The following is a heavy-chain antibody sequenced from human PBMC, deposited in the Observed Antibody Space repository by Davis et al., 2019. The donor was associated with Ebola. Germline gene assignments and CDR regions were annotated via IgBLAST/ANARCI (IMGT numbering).Heavy chain of an antibody. D-gene: IGHD3-10*01. V-gene: IGHV2-5*02. CDR1: GFSLSSNEEG. Sequence: SGPTLVKPTQTLTLTCNFSGFSLSSNEEGVGWIRQPPGQALEWLALIFWDDDKRYNPSLESRLTLSQETSKNQVVLTMTGMEPEDTATYYCAHRRPGPQDAFDFWGQGTRVTVSS. CDR2: IFWDDDK. J-gene: IGHJ3*01. CDR3: AHRRPGPQDAFDF.